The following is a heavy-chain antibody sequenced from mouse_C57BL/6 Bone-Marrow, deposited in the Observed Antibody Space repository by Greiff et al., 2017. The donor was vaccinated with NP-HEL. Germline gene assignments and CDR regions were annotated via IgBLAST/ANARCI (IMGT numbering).Heavy chain of an antibody. J-gene: IGHJ3*01. D-gene: IGHD1-1*01. CDR3: ARSEYPVYYYGSSPFAY. CDR2: INPGSGGT. Sequence: VQLQQSGAELVRPGTSVKVSCKASGYAFTNYLIEWVKQRPGQGLEWIGVINPGSGGTNYNEKFKGKATLTADKSSSTAYMQLSSLTSEDSAVYFCARSEYPVYYYGSSPFAYGGQGTLVTVSA. CDR1: GYAFTNYL. V-gene: IGHV1-54*01.